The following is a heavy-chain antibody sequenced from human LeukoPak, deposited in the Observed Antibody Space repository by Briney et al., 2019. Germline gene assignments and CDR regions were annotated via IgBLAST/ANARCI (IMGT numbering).Heavy chain of an antibody. Sequence: ASVKVSCKASGYTFTSYDINWVRQATGQGLEWMGWINPNSGNTGYAQKFQGRVTMTRNTSISTAYMELSSLRSEDTAVYYCARGFGSPGYDLWSGPEGYYFDYWGQGTLVTVSS. D-gene: IGHD3-3*01. V-gene: IGHV1-8*01. J-gene: IGHJ4*02. CDR2: INPNSGNT. CDR3: ARGFGSPGYDLWSGPEGYYFDY. CDR1: GYTFTSYD.